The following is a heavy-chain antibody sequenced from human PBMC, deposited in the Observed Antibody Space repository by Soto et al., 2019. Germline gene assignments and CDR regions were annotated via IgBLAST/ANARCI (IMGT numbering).Heavy chain of an antibody. CDR2: ISYSGST. CDR3: ARVLGETTVLFDY. D-gene: IGHD4-4*01. CDR1: GGSISSGDYY. V-gene: IGHV4-30-4*01. J-gene: IGHJ4*02. Sequence: QVQLQESGPGLVKPSQTLSLTCTVSGGSISSGDYYWSWIRQPPGKGLEWIGYISYSGSTYYNPSLKSRVTISVDTSKSQCSLKLSSVTAADTAVYYCARVLGETTVLFDYWGQGTLVTVSS.